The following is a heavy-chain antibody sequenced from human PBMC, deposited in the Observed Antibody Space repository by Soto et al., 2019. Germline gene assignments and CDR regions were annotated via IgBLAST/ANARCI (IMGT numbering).Heavy chain of an antibody. V-gene: IGHV5-51*01. Sequence: GESLKISCKGSGYSFTSYWIGWVRQMPGKGLEWMGIIYPGDSDTRYSPSFQGQVTISADKSISTAYLQWSSLKASDTAVYYCARRTDTAMDPDAFDIWGQGTMVTVSS. D-gene: IGHD5-18*01. CDR2: IYPGDSDT. J-gene: IGHJ3*02. CDR1: GYSFTSYW. CDR3: ARRTDTAMDPDAFDI.